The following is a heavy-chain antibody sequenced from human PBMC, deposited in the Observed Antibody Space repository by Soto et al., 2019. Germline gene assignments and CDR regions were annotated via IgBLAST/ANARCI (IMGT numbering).Heavy chain of an antibody. CDR2: ISSSSSTI. CDR1: GFTFSSYS. D-gene: IGHD3-22*01. V-gene: IGHV3-48*01. J-gene: IGHJ6*02. Sequence: GSLRLSCAASGFTFSSYSMNWVRQAPGKGLEWVSDISSSSSTIYYADSVRGRFTISRDNAKNSLYLQINSLRAEDTAVYYCARGDYYDTSGYLGTYYYYGMDVWGQGTTVTVSS. CDR3: ARGDYYDTSGYLGTYYYYGMDV.